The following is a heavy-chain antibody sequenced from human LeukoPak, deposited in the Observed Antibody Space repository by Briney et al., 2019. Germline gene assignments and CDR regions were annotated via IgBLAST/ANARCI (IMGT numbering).Heavy chain of an antibody. J-gene: IGHJ4*02. CDR2: ISDSGGST. CDR1: GFPFSSYA. D-gene: IGHD3-10*01. CDR3: ARDRSSLGLWFGELRN. V-gene: IGHV3-64*04. Sequence: SGGSLRLSCSASGFPFSSYAMHWVRQAPGKGLEYVSAISDSGGSTYYADSVKGRFTISRDNSKNTLYLQMNSLRAEDTAVYYCARDRSSLGLWFGELRNWGQGTLVTVSS.